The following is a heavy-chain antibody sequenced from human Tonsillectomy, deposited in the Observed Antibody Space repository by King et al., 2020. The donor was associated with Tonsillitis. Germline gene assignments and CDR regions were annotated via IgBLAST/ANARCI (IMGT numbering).Heavy chain of an antibody. CDR1: GGSISSYY. CDR3: ARDSLGYSTYEGSRYYYYGMDV. V-gene: IGHV4-4*07. Sequence: VQLQESGPGLVKPSETLSLTCTVSGGSISSYYWSWIRQPAGKGLEWIGRIYTSGSTNYNPSLKSRVTMSVDTSKNQFSLKLSSVTAADTAVYYCARDSLGYSTYEGSRYYYYGMDVWGQGTTVTVSS. CDR2: IYTSGST. J-gene: IGHJ6*02. D-gene: IGHD4-11*01.